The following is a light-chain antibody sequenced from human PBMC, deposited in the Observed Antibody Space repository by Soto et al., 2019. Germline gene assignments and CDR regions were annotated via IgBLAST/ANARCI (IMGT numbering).Light chain of an antibody. CDR1: QDISIY. J-gene: IGKJ2*01. CDR3: QQYSSFPYT. CDR2: GAS. Sequence: AIRMTQSPTSVSPSTGDRVTITCRASQDISIYLAWYQQKPGRAPKLLIYGASTLQSGVPSRFSGSGSGTDFTLTISYLQSEDFATYCCQQYSSFPYTFGQGTKLEIK. V-gene: IGKV1-8*01.